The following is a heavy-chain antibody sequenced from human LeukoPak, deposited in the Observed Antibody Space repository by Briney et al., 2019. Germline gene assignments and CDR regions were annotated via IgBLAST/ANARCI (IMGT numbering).Heavy chain of an antibody. V-gene: IGHV4-38-2*02. Sequence: SETLSLTCTVSGYSISSNYYWGWIRQPPGKGLEWIGSIYHSGSTYYNPPLKSRVTISVDKSKNQFSLKLSSVTAADTAVYYCARQNYRAKHAFDIWGQGTMVTVSS. CDR3: ARQNYRAKHAFDI. CDR1: GYSISSNYY. J-gene: IGHJ3*02. D-gene: IGHD4/OR15-4a*01. CDR2: IYHSGST.